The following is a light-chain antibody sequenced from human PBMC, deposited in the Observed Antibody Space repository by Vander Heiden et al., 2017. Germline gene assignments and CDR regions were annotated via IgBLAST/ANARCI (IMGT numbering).Light chain of an antibody. Sequence: QSVLTQPPSASGTPGQRVTISCSGSSSNIGSNIVNWYQQIPGTAPKLLIHSNNQRSSGVPDRFSGSKSGTSASLGISGLQSEDEAHYYCAAWDDSLNVVVFGGGTKLTVL. J-gene: IGLJ2*01. CDR3: AAWDDSLNVVV. CDR1: SSNIGSNI. V-gene: IGLV1-44*01. CDR2: SNN.